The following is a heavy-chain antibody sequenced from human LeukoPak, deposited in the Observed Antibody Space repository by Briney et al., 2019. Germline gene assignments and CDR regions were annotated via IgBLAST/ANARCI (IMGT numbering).Heavy chain of an antibody. CDR3: ARGYSSGADWFDP. V-gene: IGHV4-34*01. D-gene: IGHD6-19*01. CDR2: INHSGST. Sequence: SETLSLTCAVYRGSFRGYYWSWIRQPPGKGLEWIGEINHSGSTNYNPSLKSRVTISVDTSKNQFSLKLNSMTAADTAVYYCARGYSSGADWFDPWGQGTLVTVSS. J-gene: IGHJ5*02. CDR1: RGSFRGYY.